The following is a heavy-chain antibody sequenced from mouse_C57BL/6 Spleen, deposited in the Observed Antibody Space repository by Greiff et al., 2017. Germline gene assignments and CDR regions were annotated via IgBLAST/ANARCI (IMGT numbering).Heavy chain of an antibody. V-gene: IGHV1-50*01. J-gene: IGHJ2*01. D-gene: IGHD1-1*01. CDR1: GYTFTSYW. CDR3: ARSGGSSFFDY. CDR2: IDPSDTYT. Sequence: QVQLQQSGAELVKPGASVKLSCKASGYTFTSYWMQWVKQRPGQGLEWIGQIDPSDTYTNYNQKFKGKATLTVDTSSSTAYMQLSSLTSEDSAVYYCARSGGSSFFDYWGQGTTLTVSS.